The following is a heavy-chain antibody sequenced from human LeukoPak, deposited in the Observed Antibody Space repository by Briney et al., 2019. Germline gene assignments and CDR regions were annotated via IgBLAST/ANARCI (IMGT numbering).Heavy chain of an antibody. CDR2: INHSGST. CDR3: ARPSSGWYKYFQH. V-gene: IGHV4-34*01. D-gene: IGHD6-19*01. Sequence: GSLRLSCAASGFTFSDYYMSWIRQPPGKGLEWIGEINHSGSTNYNPSLKSRVTISVDTSKNQFSLKLSSVTAADTAVYYCARPSSGWYKYFQHWGQGTLVTVSS. CDR1: GFTFSDYY. J-gene: IGHJ1*01.